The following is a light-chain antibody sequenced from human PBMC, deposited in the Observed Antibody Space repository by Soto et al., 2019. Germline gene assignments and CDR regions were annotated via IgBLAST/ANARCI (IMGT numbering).Light chain of an antibody. V-gene: IGKV3-20*01. J-gene: IGKJ1*01. CDR2: GAS. CDR1: QSVSSSY. CDR3: QQYGSSQWT. Sequence: EIVLTQSPGTLSLSPGERATLSCRASQSVSSSYLAWYKQKPGQAPRLLIYGASSRATGIPDRFSGSGSGTDFTLTISRLEPEDFEVYYCQQYGSSQWTFGQGTKVEIK.